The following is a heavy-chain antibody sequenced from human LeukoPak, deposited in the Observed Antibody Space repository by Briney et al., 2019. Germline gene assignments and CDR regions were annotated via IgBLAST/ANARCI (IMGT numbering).Heavy chain of an antibody. CDR2: INTDGSST. D-gene: IGHD1-26*01. J-gene: IGHJ6*02. V-gene: IGHV3-74*01. Sequence: GGSLRLSCAASGFTFSSYWMHWVRQAPGKGLVWVSRINTDGSSTSYADSVKGRFTISRDNAKNTLYLQMNSLRDEDTALYYCAKVRARIVGGTLFKSDYYYGMDVWGQGTTVTVSS. CDR3: AKVRARIVGGTLFKSDYYYGMDV. CDR1: GFTFSSYW.